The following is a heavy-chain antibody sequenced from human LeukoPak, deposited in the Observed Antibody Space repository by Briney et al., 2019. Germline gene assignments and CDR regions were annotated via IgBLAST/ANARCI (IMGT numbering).Heavy chain of an antibody. CDR3: YYYGSGSDDY. D-gene: IGHD3-10*01. CDR1: GFTFSSYA. J-gene: IGHJ4*02. CDR2: ISGSGGST. Sequence: PGGSLRLSCAASGFTFSSYAMSWVRQAPGKGLEWVSAISGSGGSTYYADSVKGRFTISRDNSKNTLYLQMNSLRAEDTAVYYCYYYGSGSDDYWGQGTLVTVSS. V-gene: IGHV3-23*01.